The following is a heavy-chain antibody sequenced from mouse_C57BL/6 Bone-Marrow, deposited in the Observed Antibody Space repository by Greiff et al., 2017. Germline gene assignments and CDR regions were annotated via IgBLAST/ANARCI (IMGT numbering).Heavy chain of an antibody. CDR2: IDPETGGT. D-gene: IGHD2-12*01. J-gene: IGHJ3*01. Sequence: QVQLQPSGAELVRPGASVTLSCKASGYTFTDYEMHWVKQTPVHGLEWIGAIDPETGGTAYNQKFKGKAILTADKSSSTAYMELLSLTSEDSAVYYCTSAYYRTWFSYWGQGTLVTVSA. CDR1: GYTFTDYE. CDR3: TSAYYRTWFSY. V-gene: IGHV1-15*01.